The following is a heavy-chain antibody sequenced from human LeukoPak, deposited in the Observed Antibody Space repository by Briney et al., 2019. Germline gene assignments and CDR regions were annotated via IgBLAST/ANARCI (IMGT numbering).Heavy chain of an antibody. V-gene: IGHV3-23*01. CDR2: ISGSSRTT. J-gene: IGHJ6*02. Sequence: PGGSLRLSCAASGFTFSNSAMTWVRQAPGKGLEWVSGISGSSRTTYYAESVKGRFTVSRDNSKNTLYLQMNSLRAEDTAVYYCARDVPNDGCGMDVWGQGTTVTVSS. CDR1: GFTFSNSA. CDR3: ARDVPNDGCGMDV. D-gene: IGHD5-24*01.